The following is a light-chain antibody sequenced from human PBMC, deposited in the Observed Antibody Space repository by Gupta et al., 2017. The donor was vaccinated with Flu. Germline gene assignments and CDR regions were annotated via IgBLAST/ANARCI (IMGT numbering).Light chain of an antibody. CDR1: QSLSSW. Sequence: DIQMTQSPSTLSVSVGDTVTITCRASQSLSSWLAWYRQKPGKAPDLLIYKTSLLQSGVPSRFGGSESGTEFTLTISNLQPDDFATYYCHQYKSYPYTFGQGTKVEIK. CDR2: KTS. J-gene: IGKJ2*01. CDR3: HQYKSYPYT. V-gene: IGKV1-5*03.